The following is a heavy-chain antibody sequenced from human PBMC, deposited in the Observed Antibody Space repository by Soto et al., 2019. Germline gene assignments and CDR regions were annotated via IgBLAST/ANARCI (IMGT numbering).Heavy chain of an antibody. Sequence: QVQLVQSGAEVKKPGSSVKVSCKASGGTFSSYAISWVRQAPGQGLEWMGGIIPIFGTANYAQKFQGRVTVTADESTSPAYMELSSLRSEDTAVYYCAGDGEVRLRYNWFDPWGKGTLVTVSS. CDR1: GGTFSSYA. J-gene: IGHJ5*02. V-gene: IGHV1-69*12. CDR3: AGDGEVRLRYNWFDP. D-gene: IGHD3-16*01. CDR2: IIPIFGTA.